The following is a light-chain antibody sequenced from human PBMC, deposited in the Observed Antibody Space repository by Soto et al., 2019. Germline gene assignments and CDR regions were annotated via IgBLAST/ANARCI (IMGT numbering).Light chain of an antibody. V-gene: IGLV2-14*01. Sequence: QSALTQPASVSGSPGQSITISCTGTSSDVGGYIYVSWYQQHPGKAPKLMIYDVTSRPSGVSYRFSGSKSGNTASLTISGLQAEDEADYYCSSYTSKSSLIFGGGTKVTVL. CDR2: DVT. CDR3: SSYTSKSSLI. CDR1: SSDVGGYIY. J-gene: IGLJ2*01.